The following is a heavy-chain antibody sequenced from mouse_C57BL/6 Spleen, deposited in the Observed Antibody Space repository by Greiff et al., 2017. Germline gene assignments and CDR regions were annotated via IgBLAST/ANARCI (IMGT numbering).Heavy chain of an antibody. CDR2: IYPGDGDT. CDR3: ARGDKGDYFDY. CDR1: GYAFSSSW. J-gene: IGHJ2*01. Sequence: QVQLQQSGPELVKPGASVKISCKASGYAFSSSWMNWVKQRPGKGLEWIGRIYPGDGDTNYNGKFKGKATLTADKSSSTAYMQLSSLTSEDSAVYFCARGDKGDYFDYWGQGTTLIVSS. V-gene: IGHV1-82*01.